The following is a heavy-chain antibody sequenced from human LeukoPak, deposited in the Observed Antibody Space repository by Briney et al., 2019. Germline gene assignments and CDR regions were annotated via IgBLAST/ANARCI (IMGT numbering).Heavy chain of an antibody. CDR1: GGSISGYY. CDR3: AKWIQPPGLTGYFDL. V-gene: IGHV4-59*01. CDR2: IYYSGST. Sequence: TSETLSLTCTVSGGSISGYYWTWIRQPPGKGLEWIGYIYYSGSTNYNPSLKSRVTISVDTSKNQFSLDLSSVAAADTAVYYCAKWIQPPGLTGYFDLWGRGTLVTVSS. J-gene: IGHJ2*01. D-gene: IGHD5-18*01.